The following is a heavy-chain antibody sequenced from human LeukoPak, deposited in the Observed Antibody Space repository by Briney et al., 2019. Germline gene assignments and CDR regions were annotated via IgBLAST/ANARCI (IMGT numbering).Heavy chain of an antibody. V-gene: IGHV3-21*01. CDR1: GFTFSSYS. Sequence: GGSLRLSCAASGFTFSSYSMNWVRQAPGKGLEWVSSISSSSSYIYYADSMKGRFTISRDNAKKSLYLQMNSLRAEDTAVYYCAELGITMIGGVWGKGTTVTISS. J-gene: IGHJ6*04. CDR3: AELGITMIGGV. CDR2: ISSSSSYI. D-gene: IGHD3-10*02.